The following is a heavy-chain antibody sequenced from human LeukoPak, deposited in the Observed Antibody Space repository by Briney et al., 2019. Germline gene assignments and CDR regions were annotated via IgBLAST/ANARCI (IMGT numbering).Heavy chain of an antibody. CDR2: INAGNGNT. J-gene: IGHJ5*02. V-gene: IGHV1-3*01. CDR3: ARDLRIGCSSTSCYRGWFDP. Sequence: ASVKVSCKGSGYTFTSYAMHWVRQAPGQRLEWMGWINAGNGNTKYSQKFQGRVTITRDTSASTAYMELSSLRSEDTAVYYCARDLRIGCSSTSCYRGWFDPWGQGTLVTVSS. D-gene: IGHD2-2*02. CDR1: GYTFTSYA.